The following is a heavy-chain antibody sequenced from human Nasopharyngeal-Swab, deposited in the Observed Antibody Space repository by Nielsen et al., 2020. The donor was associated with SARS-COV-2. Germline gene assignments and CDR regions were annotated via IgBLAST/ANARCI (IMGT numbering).Heavy chain of an antibody. J-gene: IGHJ6*02. Sequence: GESLKISCAASGFIFSSYAMHWVRQAPAKGLEWVAVISYDGSNKYYADSVKGRFTISRDNSKNTLYLQMNSLRAEDTAVYYCARAEVAGTWTALGAYYYYGMDVWGQGTTVTVSS. CDR2: ISYDGSNK. CDR3: ARAEVAGTWTALGAYYYYGMDV. D-gene: IGHD6-19*01. CDR1: GFIFSSYA. V-gene: IGHV3-30*04.